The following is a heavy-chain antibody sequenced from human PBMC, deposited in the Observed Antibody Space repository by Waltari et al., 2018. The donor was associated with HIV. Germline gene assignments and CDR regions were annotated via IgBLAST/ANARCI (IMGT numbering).Heavy chain of an antibody. CDR1: GGPIRSVSYY. Sequence: QVQLQESGPGLVKPSHTLSLTYTVSGGPIRSVSYYWSWLRQPAGKGLGWIGCIYTSGRTNYSPSLKSRVTILVDTSKNQFSLKLSSVTAADMAVYYCARAYRPTDIDFWGQGTLVTVSS. V-gene: IGHV4-61*02. J-gene: IGHJ4*02. CDR3: ARAYRPTDIDF. CDR2: IYTSGRT. D-gene: IGHD3-16*02.